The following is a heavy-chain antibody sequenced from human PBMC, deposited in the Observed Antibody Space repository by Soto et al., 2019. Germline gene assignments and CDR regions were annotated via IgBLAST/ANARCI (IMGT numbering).Heavy chain of an antibody. CDR1: GGTFSSST. CDR3: ATGVGYGDYSD. Sequence: QVQLVQSGAVVKKPGSSVKVSCKASGGTFSSSTISWVRQAPGQGLEWMGRIIPLLDIANYAQKFQGRVTITVDKSTSTAYMEMTTLRSEDTAVHYCATGVGYGDYSDWGQGTTVTVSS. D-gene: IGHD4-17*01. V-gene: IGHV1-69*02. CDR2: IIPLLDIA. J-gene: IGHJ6*02.